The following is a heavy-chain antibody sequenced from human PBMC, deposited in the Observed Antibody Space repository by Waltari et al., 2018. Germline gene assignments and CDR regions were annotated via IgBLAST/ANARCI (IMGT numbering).Heavy chain of an antibody. V-gene: IGHV1-8*01. CDR3: ARVGPAGGHYYYYGMDV. Sequence: QVQLVQSGAEVKKPGASVKVSCKASGYTFTSYDINWVRQATGQGLEWMGWMKPNSGNAGYAQKVQGRVTMTRNTSISTAYMELSSLRSEDTAVYYCARVGPAGGHYYYYGMDVWGQGTTVTVSS. CDR2: MKPNSGNA. CDR1: GYTFTSYD. J-gene: IGHJ6*02. D-gene: IGHD6-13*01.